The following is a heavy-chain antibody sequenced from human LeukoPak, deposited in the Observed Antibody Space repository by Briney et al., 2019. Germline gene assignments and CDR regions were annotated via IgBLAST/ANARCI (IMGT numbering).Heavy chain of an antibody. J-gene: IGHJ6*03. V-gene: IGHV3-30*18. D-gene: IGHD6-13*01. CDR2: ISYDGSNK. CDR1: GFTFSSYG. Sequence: GGSLRLSCAASGFTFSSYGMHWVRPAPGKGLEWVAVISYDGSNKYYADSVKGRFTIYRDNSKNTLYLQMNSLRAEDTAVYYCAKDGGGSSLTYYYYYYMDVWGKGTTVTVSS. CDR3: AKDGGGSSLTYYYYYYMDV.